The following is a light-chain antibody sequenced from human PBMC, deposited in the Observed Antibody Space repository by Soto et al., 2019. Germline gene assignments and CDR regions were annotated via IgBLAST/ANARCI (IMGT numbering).Light chain of an antibody. CDR3: QQFGRSPWT. J-gene: IGKJ1*01. Sequence: EIVLTQSPGTLSLSPGERATLSCRASQSVSSSYLAWYQQKPGQAPRLLIYGASGRATGIPDRFSGSGSGTVFTLTISRLEPEDFAVYFCQQFGRSPWTFGQGTKVDIK. V-gene: IGKV3-20*01. CDR1: QSVSSSY. CDR2: GAS.